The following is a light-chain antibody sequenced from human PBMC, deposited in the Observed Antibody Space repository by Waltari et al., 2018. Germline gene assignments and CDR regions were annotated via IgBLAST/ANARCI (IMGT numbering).Light chain of an antibody. Sequence: DIQMTQAPSSLPASVGDRVTITCQASHDIDKNLNWFQQKPGKAPKVLIFDASTLRTGVPLRFSGSGSGTHFTFTISNLQPEDVATYYCQQYRNVPLTFGGGTKVEIK. CDR3: QQYRNVPLT. CDR2: DAS. V-gene: IGKV1-33*01. CDR1: HDIDKN. J-gene: IGKJ4*01.